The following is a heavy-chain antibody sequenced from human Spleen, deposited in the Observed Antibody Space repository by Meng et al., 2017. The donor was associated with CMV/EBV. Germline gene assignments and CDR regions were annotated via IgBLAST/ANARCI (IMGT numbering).Heavy chain of an antibody. CDR1: GFPFTVSY. CDR2: VNPNVGGT. D-gene: IGHD1-26*01. Sequence: KVSCKTSGFPFTVSYIHWVRQAPGQGLEWMGWVNPNVGGTNYAQNFQGRVTMTSDASISTAYMELTSLRSDDTAVYYCARSIVGTSGGWGQGALVTVSS. CDR3: ARSIVGTSGG. V-gene: IGHV1-2*02. J-gene: IGHJ4*02.